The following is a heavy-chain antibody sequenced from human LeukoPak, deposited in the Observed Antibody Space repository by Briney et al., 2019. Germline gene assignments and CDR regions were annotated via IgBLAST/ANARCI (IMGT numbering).Heavy chain of an antibody. CDR3: ARGPRDYYDSSGYFPLGVYFDY. V-gene: IGHV4-59*01. D-gene: IGHD3-22*01. J-gene: IGHJ4*02. CDR2: IYYSGST. Sequence: PSETLSLTCTVSGGSISSYYWSWIRQPPGRGLEWIGYIYYSGSTNYDPSLKSRVTISVDTSKNQFSLKLSSVTAADTAVYYCARGPRDYYDSSGYFPLGVYFDYWGQGTLVTVSS. CDR1: GGSISSYY.